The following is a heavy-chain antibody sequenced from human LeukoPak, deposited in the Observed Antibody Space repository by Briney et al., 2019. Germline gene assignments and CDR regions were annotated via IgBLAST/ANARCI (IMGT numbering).Heavy chain of an antibody. Sequence: GGSLRLSCAASGFTFSSYAMHWVRQAPGKGLEWVAVISYDGSNKYYADSVRGRFTISRDNSKNTLYLQMNSLRAEDTAVYYCARRSEYSSSWHFDYWGQGTLVTVSS. V-gene: IGHV3-30-3*01. CDR2: ISYDGSNK. J-gene: IGHJ4*02. CDR1: GFTFSSYA. D-gene: IGHD6-13*01. CDR3: ARRSEYSSSWHFDY.